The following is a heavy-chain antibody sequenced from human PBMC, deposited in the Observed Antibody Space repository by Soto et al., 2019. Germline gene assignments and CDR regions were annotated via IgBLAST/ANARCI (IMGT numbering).Heavy chain of an antibody. Sequence: GGSLRLSCAASGFTFSSYGMHWVRQAPGKGLEWVAVIWYDGSNKYYADSVKGRFTISRDNSKNTLYLQMNSLRAEDTAVYYCARDTGYCSGGSCYEVDAIDYWGQGTLVTVSS. D-gene: IGHD2-15*01. CDR1: GFTFSSYG. CDR3: ARDTGYCSGGSCYEVDAIDY. V-gene: IGHV3-33*01. CDR2: IWYDGSNK. J-gene: IGHJ4*02.